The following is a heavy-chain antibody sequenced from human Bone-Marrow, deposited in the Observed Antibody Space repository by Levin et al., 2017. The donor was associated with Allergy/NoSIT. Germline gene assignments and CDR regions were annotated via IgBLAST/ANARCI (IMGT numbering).Heavy chain of an antibody. V-gene: IGHV3-33*01. CDR1: GFTFSNFG. CDR2: IWHDGSKQ. Sequence: SCEGSGFTFSNFGMHWVRQTPGKGLEWVALIWHDGSKQYYGDSVKGRLTISRDNSKNTPYLQMSRLRAEDTALYFCARDQLTSHYDKGGFQPQERNFDLWGRGPLVTVSS. CDR3: ARDQLTSHYDKGGFQPQERNFDL. J-gene: IGHJ2*01. D-gene: IGHD4-23*01.